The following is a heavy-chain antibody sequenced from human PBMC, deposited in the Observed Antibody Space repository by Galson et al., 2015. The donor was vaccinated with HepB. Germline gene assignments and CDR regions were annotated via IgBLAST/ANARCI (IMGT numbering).Heavy chain of an antibody. CDR2: IGASTSSA. Sequence: SLRLSCAASGFTFDKFAMSWVRQAPGRGLQWVSGIGASTSSAYYADSVKGRFTTSRDNARNSLYLQMRSLGVEDTAVYYCARGFGRATMVFGVVISPYFDSWGQGTLVTVSS. J-gene: IGHJ4*02. V-gene: IGHV3-23*01. CDR3: ARGFGRATMVFGVVISPYFDS. D-gene: IGHD3-3*01. CDR1: GFTFDKFA.